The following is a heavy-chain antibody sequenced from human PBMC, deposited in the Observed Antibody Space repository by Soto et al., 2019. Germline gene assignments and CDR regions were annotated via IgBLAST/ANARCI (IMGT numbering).Heavy chain of an antibody. CDR1: GYTFASYY. V-gene: IGHV1-46*01. J-gene: IGHJ6*02. CDR2: ITPSGDIT. CDR3: ARRIRGYFAMDV. Sequence: QVQLVQSGAEVKKPGASVKLSCKTSGYTFASYYVHWVRQAPGQGLEWMGIITPSGDITTYAQKFQGRLTMTSDSPTSTIYMELSSLRSEDTAIYYCARRIRGYFAMDVWGQGTTVTVS.